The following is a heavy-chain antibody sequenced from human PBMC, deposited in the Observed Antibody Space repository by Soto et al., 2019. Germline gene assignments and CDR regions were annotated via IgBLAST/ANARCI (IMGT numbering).Heavy chain of an antibody. J-gene: IGHJ6*03. V-gene: IGHV3-23*01. CDR3: AKGDSAVVPAAMVSRYYYYMDV. Sequence: GGSLRLSCAASGFTFSSYAMSWVRQAPGKGLEWVSAISGSGGSTYYADSVKGRFTISRDNSKNTLYLQMNSLRAEDTAVYYCAKGDSAVVPAAMVSRYYYYMDVWGKGTTVTVSS. CDR2: ISGSGGST. D-gene: IGHD2-2*01. CDR1: GFTFSSYA.